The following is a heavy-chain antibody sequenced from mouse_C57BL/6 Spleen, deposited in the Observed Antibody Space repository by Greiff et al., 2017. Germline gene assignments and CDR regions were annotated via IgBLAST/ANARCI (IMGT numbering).Heavy chain of an antibody. CDR3: ARRGIYYGAMDY. J-gene: IGHJ4*01. Sequence: QVQLQQPGAELVKPGASVKLSCKASGYTFTSYWMHWVKQRPGRCLEWIGRIDPNSGGTKYNEKFKGKATLTVDKPSSTAYMQLSSLTSEDSAVYYCARRGIYYGAMDYWGQGTSVTVSS. V-gene: IGHV1-72*01. CDR1: GYTFTSYW. D-gene: IGHD2-1*01. CDR2: IDPNSGGT.